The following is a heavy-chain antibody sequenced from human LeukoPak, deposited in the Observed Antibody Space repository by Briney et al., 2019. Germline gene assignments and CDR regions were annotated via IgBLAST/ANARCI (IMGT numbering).Heavy chain of an antibody. CDR2: IYTSGST. V-gene: IGHV4-4*07. Sequence: SETLSLTCTVSGGSISSYYWSWIRQPAGKGLEWIGRIYTSGSTNYNPSLKGRVTMSVDTSKNQFSLKLSSVTAADTAVYYCARVRYNYGDSDYWGQGTLVTVSS. D-gene: IGHD5-18*01. J-gene: IGHJ4*02. CDR1: GGSISSYY. CDR3: ARVRYNYGDSDY.